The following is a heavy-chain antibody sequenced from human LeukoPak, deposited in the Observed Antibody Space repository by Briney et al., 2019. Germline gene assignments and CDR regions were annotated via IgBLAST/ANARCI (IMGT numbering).Heavy chain of an antibody. CDR1: GYTFTNYY. CDR3: ARSSAYYNEADI. J-gene: IGHJ3*02. V-gene: IGHV1-46*01. D-gene: IGHD3-9*01. CDR2: INPSGGST. Sequence: ASVKVSCKTSGYTFTNYYLHWVRQAPGQGLEWMGIINPSGGSTTYAQKFQGRLTMTGDTSTSTVYMELSSLRSEDTAVYYCARSSAYYNEADIWGQGTMVTVSP.